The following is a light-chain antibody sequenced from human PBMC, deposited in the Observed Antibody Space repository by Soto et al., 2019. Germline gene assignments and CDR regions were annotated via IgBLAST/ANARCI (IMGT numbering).Light chain of an antibody. CDR1: QSVGSY. CDR2: DAS. CDR3: QQRSDWPPAST. Sequence: EIFLTQSPATLSLSPGERATLSCRASQSVGSYLAWYQQKPGQAPRLLIYDASNRTTGTPDRFSGSGSGTDFTLIISSLEPEDFAVYYCQQRSDWPPASTFGGGTKVEIK. V-gene: IGKV3-11*01. J-gene: IGKJ4*01.